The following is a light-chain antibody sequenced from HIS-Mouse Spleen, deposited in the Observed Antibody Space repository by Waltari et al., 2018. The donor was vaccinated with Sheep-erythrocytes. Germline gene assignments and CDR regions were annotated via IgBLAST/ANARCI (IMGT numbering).Light chain of an antibody. CDR2: QDT. CDR3: QAWDSSTAV. CDR1: KLGDKY. Sequence: SYELTQPPSVSVSPGQTASITCSGDKLGDKYASWYQQKPGQSPVLVIYQDTKRPSGIPERFSGSNSWNTATLTISGTQAMDEADYYCQAWDSSTAVFGGGTKLTVL. J-gene: IGLJ2*01. V-gene: IGLV3-1*01.